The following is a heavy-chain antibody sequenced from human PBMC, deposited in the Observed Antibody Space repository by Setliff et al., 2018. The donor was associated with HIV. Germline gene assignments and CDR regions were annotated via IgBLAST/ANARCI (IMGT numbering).Heavy chain of an antibody. J-gene: IGHJ6*03. CDR3: ARVGSYGFWSGLYYYYYYMDV. CDR2: INTNTGNP. V-gene: IGHV7-4-1*02. Sequence: ASVKVSCKASGYIFSDYYIHWVRQTPGQGLDWMGWINTNTGNPTYAQGFTGRFVFSLDTSFSTAYLQISSLKAEDTAVYYCARVGSYGFWSGLYYYYYYMDVWGKGTTVTVSS. D-gene: IGHD3-3*01. CDR1: GYIFSDYY.